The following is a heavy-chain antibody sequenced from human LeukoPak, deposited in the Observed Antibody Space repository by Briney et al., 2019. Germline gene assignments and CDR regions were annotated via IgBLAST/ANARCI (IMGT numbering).Heavy chain of an antibody. CDR3: ARGLAAAGHLTAVDY. CDR1: GVSISSYY. J-gene: IGHJ4*02. V-gene: IGHV4-59*01. D-gene: IGHD6-13*01. Sequence: SETLSLTCTVSGVSISSYYWSWIRQPPGKGLEWIGYIYYSGSTNYNPSLKSRVTISVDTSKNQFSLKLSSVTAADTAVYYCARGLAAAGHLTAVDYWGQGTLVTVSS. CDR2: IYYSGST.